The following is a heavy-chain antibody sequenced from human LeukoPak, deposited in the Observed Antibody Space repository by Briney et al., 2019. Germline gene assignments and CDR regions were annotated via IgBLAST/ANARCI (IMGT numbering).Heavy chain of an antibody. V-gene: IGHV3-30*18. CDR3: AKDAGGLTYYFDN. CDR2: ISYDGSNK. Sequence: GGSLRLSCAASGFTFSTYGMHWVRQAPGKGLEWVAVISYDGSNKYYADSVKGRFTISRDNSKNTQYLQMNSLRAEDTSVYYCAKDAGGLTYYFDNWGQGTMVTVSS. J-gene: IGHJ3*02. CDR1: GFTFSTYG. D-gene: IGHD3-10*01.